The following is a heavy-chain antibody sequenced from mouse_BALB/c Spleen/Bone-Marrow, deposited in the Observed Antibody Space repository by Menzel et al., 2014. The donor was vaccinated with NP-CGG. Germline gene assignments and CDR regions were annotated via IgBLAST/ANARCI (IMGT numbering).Heavy chain of an antibody. V-gene: IGHV1-9*01. CDR1: GYTFSSYW. J-gene: IGHJ3*01. CDR2: ILPGSGST. D-gene: IGHD1-1*01. CDR3: ARCYYGSSYFAY. Sequence: QVQLQQSGAELMKPGASVKISCKATGYTFSSYWIEWVKQRPGHGLEWIGEILPGSGSTNYNEKFKGKATFTADTSSNTAYMQLSGLTSEDSAVYYCARCYYGSSYFAYWGQGTLVTVSA.